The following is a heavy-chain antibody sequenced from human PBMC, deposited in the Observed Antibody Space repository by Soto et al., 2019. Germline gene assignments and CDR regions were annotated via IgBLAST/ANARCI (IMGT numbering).Heavy chain of an antibody. Sequence: ASVKVSCKASGYTFTSYAMHWVRQAPGQRLEWMGWINAGNGNTKYSQKFQGRVTITRDTSASTAYMELSSLRSEDTAVYYCARKSQSFLRSSTSSDAFDIWGQGTMVTVSS. J-gene: IGHJ3*02. CDR3: ARKSQSFLRSSTSSDAFDI. V-gene: IGHV1-3*01. D-gene: IGHD2-2*01. CDR2: INAGNGNT. CDR1: GYTFTSYA.